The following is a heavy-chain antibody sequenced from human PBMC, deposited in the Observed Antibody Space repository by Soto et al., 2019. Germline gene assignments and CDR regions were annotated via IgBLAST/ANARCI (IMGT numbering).Heavy chain of an antibody. CDR2: IDPSDSYT. CDR3: ARHVRTYYYGSGSYRVAEYFQH. V-gene: IGHV5-10-1*01. J-gene: IGHJ1*01. CDR1: GYSFTSYW. D-gene: IGHD3-10*01. Sequence: GESLKISCKVSGYSFTSYWISWVRQMPGKGLEWMGRIDPSDSYTNYSPSFQGHVTISADKSISTAYLQWSSLKASDTAMYYCARHVRTYYYGSGSYRVAEYFQHWGQGTLVTVSS.